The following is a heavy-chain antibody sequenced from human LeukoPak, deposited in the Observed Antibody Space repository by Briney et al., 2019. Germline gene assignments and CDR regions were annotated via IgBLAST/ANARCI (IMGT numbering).Heavy chain of an antibody. CDR2: INPNSGNT. CDR1: GYTFTGYY. D-gene: IGHD2-2*01. J-gene: IGHJ4*02. Sequence: ASVKVSCKASGYTFTGYYMHWVRQAPGQGLEWMGRINPNSGNTGYAQKFQGRVTMTRNTSISTAYMELSSLRSEDTAVYYCARDYCSSTSCLFDYWGQGTLVTVSS. V-gene: IGHV1-8*02. CDR3: ARDYCSSTSCLFDY.